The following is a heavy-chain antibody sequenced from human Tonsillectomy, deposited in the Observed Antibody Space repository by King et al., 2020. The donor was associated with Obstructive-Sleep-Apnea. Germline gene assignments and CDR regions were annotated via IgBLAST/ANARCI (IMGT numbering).Heavy chain of an antibody. V-gene: IGHV3-9*01. CDR1: GFNLVDYA. D-gene: IGHD1-26*01. CDR2: ISGNSGNI. J-gene: IGHJ4*02. CDR3: AKDMGFDTGGGFDY. Sequence: QLVQSGGGLVQPGRSLRLSCAASGFNLVDYAMHWVRQVPGKGLEWVSGISGNSGNIGYAASVKGRFTITRDKAKNSLYLKMNSLRAEDTALYYCAKDMGFDTGGGFDYWGQGALVTVFS.